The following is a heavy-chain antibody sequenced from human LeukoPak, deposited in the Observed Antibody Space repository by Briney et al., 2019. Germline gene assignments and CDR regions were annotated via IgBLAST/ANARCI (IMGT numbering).Heavy chain of an antibody. V-gene: IGHV4-39*07. J-gene: IGHJ6*03. CDR2: IYYSGST. CDR3: ARFRGSYYYYMDV. Sequence: SETLSLTCTVSGGSISSSSYYWGWIRQPPGKGLEWIGSIYYSGSTYYNPSLKSRVTISVDTSKNQFSLKLSSVTAADTAVYYCARFRGSYYYYMDVWGKGTTVTVSS. CDR1: GGSISSSSYY. D-gene: IGHD1-26*01.